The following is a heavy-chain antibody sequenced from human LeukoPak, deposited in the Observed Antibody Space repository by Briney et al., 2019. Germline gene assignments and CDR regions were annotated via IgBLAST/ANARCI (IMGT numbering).Heavy chain of an antibody. D-gene: IGHD6-13*01. CDR3: ARIIGAAGTRYFDY. V-gene: IGHV3-64*02. CDR1: GFTFSSFA. CDR2: TSSNGGST. J-gene: IGHJ4*02. Sequence: GGSLRLSCAASGFTFSSFAIHWVRQAPGKGLEYVSATSSNGGSTYYADSVKGRFTISRDNSKNTLYLQMGSLRAEDMAVYYCARIIGAAGTRYFDYWGQGTQVTVSS.